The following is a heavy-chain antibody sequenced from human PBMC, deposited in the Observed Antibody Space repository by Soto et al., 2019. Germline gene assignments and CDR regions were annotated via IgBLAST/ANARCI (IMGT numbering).Heavy chain of an antibody. V-gene: IGHV3-33*06. CDR3: AKSTSDYDFWSGYHNFDY. J-gene: IGHJ4*02. Sequence: PGGSLRLSCAASGFTFSSYGMHWVRQAPGKGLEWVAVIWYDGSNKYYADSVKGRFTISRDNSKNTLYLQMNSLRAEDTAVYYCAKSTSDYDFWSGYHNFDYWGQGTLVTVSS. CDR1: GFTFSSYG. CDR2: IWYDGSNK. D-gene: IGHD3-3*01.